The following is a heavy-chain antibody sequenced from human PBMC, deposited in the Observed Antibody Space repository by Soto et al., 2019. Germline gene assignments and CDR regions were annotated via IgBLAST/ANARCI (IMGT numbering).Heavy chain of an antibody. J-gene: IGHJ6*02. CDR1: GFTFSSYR. CDR2: ISSSSSTI. D-gene: IGHD3-10*01. Sequence: EVQLVESGGGLVQPGGSLRLSCAASGFTFSSYRMNWVRQAPGKGLEWVSYISSSSSTIYYADSVKGRFTISRDNAKNSLYLQMNSLRDEDTAVYYCAREGRDGFFALRGRWLDVWGQETTVTVSS. V-gene: IGHV3-48*02. CDR3: AREGRDGFFALRGRWLDV.